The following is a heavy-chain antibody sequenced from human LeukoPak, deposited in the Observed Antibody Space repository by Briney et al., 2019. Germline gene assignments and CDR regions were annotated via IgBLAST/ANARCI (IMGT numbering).Heavy chain of an antibody. CDR2: IKEDGSEK. D-gene: IGHD6-19*01. Sequence: PGGSLRLSCAASGFTFSRYWMSWARQAPGKGLEWVGNIKEDGSEKYYVDSVKGRFTISRDNAKNTLYLQMNSLRVEDTAVYYCARERQWLTHAFDIWGQGTMVTVSS. CDR1: GFTFSRYW. CDR3: ARERQWLTHAFDI. V-gene: IGHV3-7*01. J-gene: IGHJ3*02.